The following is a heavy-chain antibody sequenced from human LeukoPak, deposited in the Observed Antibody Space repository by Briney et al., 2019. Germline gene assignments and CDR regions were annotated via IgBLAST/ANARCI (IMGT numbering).Heavy chain of an antibody. CDR3: ARVNYYDFWSGYYTVPIGLDY. CDR2: INHSGST. D-gene: IGHD3-3*01. CDR1: GDSISSSSYY. Sequence: SETLSLTCTVSGDSISSSSYYWSWIRQPPGKGLEWIGEINHSGSTNYNPSLKSRVTISVDTSKNQFSLKLSSVTAADTAVYYCARVNYYDFWSGYYTVPIGLDYWGQGTLVIVSS. J-gene: IGHJ4*02. V-gene: IGHV4-39*07.